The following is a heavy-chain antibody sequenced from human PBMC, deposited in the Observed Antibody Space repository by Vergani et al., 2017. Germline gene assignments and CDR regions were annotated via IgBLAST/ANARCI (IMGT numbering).Heavy chain of an antibody. CDR3: ARDGIAXAGTSHYYYYYMDV. Sequence: QVQLVQSGAEVKKPGSSVKVSCKASGGTFSSYAISWVRQAPGQGLEWMGGIIPIFGTANYAQKFQGRVTITADESTSTAYMELSSLRSEDTAVYYCARDGIAXAGTSHYYYYYMDVWGKGTTVTVSS. CDR1: GGTFSSYA. V-gene: IGHV1-69*01. J-gene: IGHJ6*03. D-gene: IGHD6-13*01. CDR2: IIPIFGTA.